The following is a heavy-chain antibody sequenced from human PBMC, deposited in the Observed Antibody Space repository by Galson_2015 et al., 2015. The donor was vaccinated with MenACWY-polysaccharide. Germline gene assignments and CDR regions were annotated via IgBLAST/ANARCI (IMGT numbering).Heavy chain of an antibody. CDR2: ISSSGSTI. V-gene: IGHV3-48*03. CDR1: GFTFSSYE. CDR3: ARASGGSYYRFPFDY. J-gene: IGHJ4*02. Sequence: SLRLSCAASGFTFSSYEMNWVRQAPGKGLEWVSYISSSGSTIYYADSMKGRFTISRDNAKNSLYLQMNSLRAEDTAVYFCARASGGSYYRFPFDYWGQGTLVTVSS. D-gene: IGHD1-26*01.